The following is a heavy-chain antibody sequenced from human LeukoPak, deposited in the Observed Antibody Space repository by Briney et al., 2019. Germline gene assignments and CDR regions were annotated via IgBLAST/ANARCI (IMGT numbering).Heavy chain of an antibody. Sequence: GGSLRLSCAASAFTVSSNYMSWVRQAPGKGLEWVSVIYSGGSTYYADSVKVRFTISRDNSKNTLYLQMNSLRAEDTAVYYCARDRSGYYPYYFDYWGQGTLVTVPS. CDR1: AFTVSSNY. CDR2: IYSGGST. J-gene: IGHJ4*02. V-gene: IGHV3-66*02. CDR3: ARDRSGYYPYYFDY. D-gene: IGHD3-22*01.